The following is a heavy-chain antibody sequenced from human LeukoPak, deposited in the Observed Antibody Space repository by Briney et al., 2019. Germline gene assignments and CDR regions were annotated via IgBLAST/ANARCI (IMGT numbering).Heavy chain of an antibody. D-gene: IGHD6-13*01. CDR3: ATLRVGSSFGYSYYMDV. V-gene: IGHV4-34*01. CDR2: INRSGST. Sequence: PSETLSLTCGVYGGSFSGFYWSWIRQPPGKGLEWIGEINRSGSTNYNPSLKSRVTISLDTSKNQFSLKLSSMTAADTAVYYCATLRVGSSFGYSYYMDVWGKGTTVTVSS. J-gene: IGHJ6*03. CDR1: GGSFSGFY.